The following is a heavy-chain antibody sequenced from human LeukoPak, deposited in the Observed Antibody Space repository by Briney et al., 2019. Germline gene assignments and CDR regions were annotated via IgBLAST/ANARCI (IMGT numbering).Heavy chain of an antibody. D-gene: IGHD3-22*01. Sequence: PGGSLRLSCAVSGFTVNSNYVSWVRQAPGKGLEWVSAIYSGGSSYYADSVRGRFTISRDNSKNTLYFQMNSLRADDTAVYYCASCYYDTMRGGDWGQGTLVTVSS. CDR3: ASCYYDTMRGGD. V-gene: IGHV3-53*01. CDR1: GFTVNSNY. J-gene: IGHJ1*01. CDR2: IYSGGSS.